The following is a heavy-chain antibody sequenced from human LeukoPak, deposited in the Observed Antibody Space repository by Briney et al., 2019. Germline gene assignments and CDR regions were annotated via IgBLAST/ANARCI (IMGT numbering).Heavy chain of an antibody. CDR3: ARSFGYSYCYFDY. CDR2: IYYSGST. V-gene: IGHV4-28*01. Sequence: SDTLSLTCAVSGYSISSSNWWGWIRQPPGKGLEWIGYIYYSGSTYYNPSLKSRVTMSVDTSKNQFSLKLSSVTAVDTAVYYCARSFGYSYCYFDYWGQGTLVTVSS. J-gene: IGHJ4*02. D-gene: IGHD5-18*01. CDR1: GYSISSSNW.